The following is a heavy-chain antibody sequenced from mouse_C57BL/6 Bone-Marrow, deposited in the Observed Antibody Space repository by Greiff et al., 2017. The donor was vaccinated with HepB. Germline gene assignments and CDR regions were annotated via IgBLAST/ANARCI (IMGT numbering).Heavy chain of an antibody. V-gene: IGHV1-59*01. CDR1: GYTFTSYW. CDR3: ARLNTYFDY. Sequence: QVQLQQPGAELVRPGTSVKLSCKASGYTFTSYWMHWVKQRPGQGLEWIGVIDPSDSYTNYNQKFKGKATLTVDTSSSTAYMQLSSLTSKDSAVYYCARLNTYFDYWGQGTTLTVSS. D-gene: IGHD5-2*01. CDR2: IDPSDSYT. J-gene: IGHJ2*01.